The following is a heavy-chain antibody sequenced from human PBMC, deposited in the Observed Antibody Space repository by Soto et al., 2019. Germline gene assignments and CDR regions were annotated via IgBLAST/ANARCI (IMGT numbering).Heavy chain of an antibody. CDR1: GLNFEKCS. CDR2: ISPSSTYI. CDR3: ATDTGDIEVVPATT. J-gene: IGHJ4*02. V-gene: IGHV3-21*04. Sequence: AGGSLRLSCAASGLNFEKCSMNWVRQPPGKGPEWLASISPSSTYIRYADSVKGRFTTSRDNARNSLSLQMMNLRADDTAIYYCATDTGDIEVVPATTWGQGTLVTVSS. D-gene: IGHD2-15*01.